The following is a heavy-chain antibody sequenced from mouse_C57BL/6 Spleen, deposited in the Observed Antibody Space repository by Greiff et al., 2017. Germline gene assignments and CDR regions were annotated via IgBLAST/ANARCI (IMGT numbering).Heavy chain of an antibody. CDR3: ARGGGIMDY. V-gene: IGHV5-4*01. Sequence: EVQRVESGGGLVKPGGSLKLSCAASGFTFSSYAMSWVRQTPEKRLEWVATISDGGSYTYYPDNVKSRFTISRDNAKNNLYLQMSHLKSEDTAMYYCARGGGIMDYWGQGTSVTVSS. J-gene: IGHJ4*01. CDR1: GFTFSSYA. CDR2: ISDGGSYT.